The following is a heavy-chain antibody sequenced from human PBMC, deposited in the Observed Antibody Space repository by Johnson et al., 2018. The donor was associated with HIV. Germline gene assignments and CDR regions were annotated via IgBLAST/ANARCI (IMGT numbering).Heavy chain of an antibody. D-gene: IGHD5-12*01. CDR1: GFTFGDYA. CDR2: IRSKAYGGTT. Sequence: VLLVESGGGLVQPGRSLRLSCTASGFTFGDYAMSWVRQAPGKGLEWVGFIRSKAYGGTTEYAASVKGRFTISRDDSKSIAYLQMNSLKTEDTAVYYCARARAYSGYDDAVDIWGQGTMVTVSS. J-gene: IGHJ3*02. V-gene: IGHV3-49*04. CDR3: ARARAYSGYDDAVDI.